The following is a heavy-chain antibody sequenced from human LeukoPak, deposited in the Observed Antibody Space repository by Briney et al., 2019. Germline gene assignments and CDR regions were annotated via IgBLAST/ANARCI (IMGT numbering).Heavy chain of an antibody. CDR1: GYTFTSYY. J-gene: IGHJ4*02. V-gene: IGHV1-46*01. CDR2: INPSGGST. CDR3: ARIPALDYGDPQGPFDY. D-gene: IGHD4-17*01. Sequence: SVKVSCKASGYTFTSYYMHWVRQAPGQGLEWIGIINPSGGSTSYAQKFQGRVTMTRDTSTSTVYMELSSLRSEDTAVYYCARIPALDYGDPQGPFDYWGQGTLVTVSS.